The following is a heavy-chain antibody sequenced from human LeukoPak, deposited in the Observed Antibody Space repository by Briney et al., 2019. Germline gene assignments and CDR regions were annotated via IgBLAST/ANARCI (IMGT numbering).Heavy chain of an antibody. CDR2: IYYTGST. Sequence: SETLSLTCTVSGGSISTISYYWGWIRQPPGKGLEWIGSIYYTGSTYYNPSLKSRVTISVDTSNNLFSLKLSSVTAADTAVYYCARDQAPRMITFGGPRRWFDPWGQGTLVTVSS. V-gene: IGHV4-39*07. CDR1: GGSISTISYY. J-gene: IGHJ5*02. CDR3: ARDQAPRMITFGGPRRWFDP. D-gene: IGHD3-16*01.